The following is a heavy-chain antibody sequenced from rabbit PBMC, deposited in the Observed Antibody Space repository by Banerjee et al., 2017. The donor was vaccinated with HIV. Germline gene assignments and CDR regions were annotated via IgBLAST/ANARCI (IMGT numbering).Heavy chain of an antibody. Sequence: EESGGDLVKPEGSLTLTCTASGFTISSSYWISWVCQAPGKGLEWIGCIYAGSFDTTYYASWAKDRFTISKTSSTTVTLQMASLTAADTATYFCARDNATSTSAFNLWGQGTLVTVS. V-gene: IGHV1S45*01. J-gene: IGHJ4*01. CDR2: IYAGSFDTT. CDR1: GFTISSSYW. CDR3: ARDNATSTSAFNL. D-gene: IGHD6-1*01.